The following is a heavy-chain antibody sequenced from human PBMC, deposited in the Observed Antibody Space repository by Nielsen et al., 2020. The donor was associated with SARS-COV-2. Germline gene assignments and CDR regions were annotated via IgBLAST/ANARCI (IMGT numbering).Heavy chain of an antibody. CDR3: KSEGN. V-gene: IGHV3-7*03. CDR1: GFSLSNYW. CDR2: IRRDGGAR. Sequence: GESLKISCVGSGFSLSNYWMSWVRQAPGKGLEWVANIRRDGGARFYVDSVKGRFTISRDNAKNLLYLQMGSLRADDTAVYFCKSEGNWGQGTLVTVSS. J-gene: IGHJ4*02.